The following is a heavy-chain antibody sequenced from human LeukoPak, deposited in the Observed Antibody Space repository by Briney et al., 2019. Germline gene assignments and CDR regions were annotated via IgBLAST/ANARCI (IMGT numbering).Heavy chain of an antibody. V-gene: IGHV1-24*01. CDR2: FDPEDGET. J-gene: IGHJ3*02. CDR3: ATAGFDIVATTAAFDI. CDR1: GYTLTELS. D-gene: IGHD2-15*01. Sequence: GASVKDSCKVSGYTLTELSMHWVRQAPGKGLEWMGGFDPEDGETIYAQKFQGRVTMTEDTSTDTAYMELSSLRSEDTAVYYCATAGFDIVATTAAFDIWGQGTMVTVSS.